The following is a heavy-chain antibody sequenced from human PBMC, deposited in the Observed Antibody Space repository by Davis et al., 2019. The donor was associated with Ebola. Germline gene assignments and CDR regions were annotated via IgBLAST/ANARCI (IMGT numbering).Heavy chain of an antibody. CDR2: ISTSGASA. D-gene: IGHD5-24*01. CDR3: AKSQDQLRWFDP. V-gene: IGHV3-23*01. J-gene: IGHJ5*02. Sequence: PGGSLRLSCAASGFTFSSYWMSWVRQAPGKGLEWVSGISTSGASAYYADSVKGRFTISRDKSKNMLYLQMNNLKAEDTAVYFCAKSQDQLRWFDPWGQGTLVTVSS. CDR1: GFTFSSYW.